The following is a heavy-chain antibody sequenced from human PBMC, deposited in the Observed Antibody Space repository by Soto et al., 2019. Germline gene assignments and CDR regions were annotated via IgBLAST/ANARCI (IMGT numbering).Heavy chain of an antibody. CDR2: ISWNGGSL. CDR1: GFKFEQYA. J-gene: IGHJ5*01. Sequence: GGSLRLSCVASGFKFEQYAMSWVRQAPGRGPEWVSGISWNGGSLVYSDSVKGRFTISRDNAKNSLYLQMDDLRTEDTALYYCTKGTLYSYGYRDWFDSWGQGTRVTVSS. V-gene: IGHV3-9*01. CDR3: TKGTLYSYGYRDWFDS. D-gene: IGHD5-18*01.